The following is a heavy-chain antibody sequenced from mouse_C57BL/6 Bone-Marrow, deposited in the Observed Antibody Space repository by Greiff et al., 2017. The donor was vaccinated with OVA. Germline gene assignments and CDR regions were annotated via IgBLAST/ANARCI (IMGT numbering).Heavy chain of an antibody. D-gene: IGHD1-1*01. CDR3: ARVGDYGSTAVFAY. V-gene: IGHV1-50*01. CDR1: GYTFTSYW. CDR2: IDPSDSYT. J-gene: IGHJ3*01. Sequence: VQLQQPGAELVKPGASVKLSCKASGYTFTSYWLPWVKQRPGQGLEWIGEIDPSDSYTNYQQKFKGKATLTVDPPSSTAYMHLSSLTSEDSAFYYCARVGDYGSTAVFAYWGRGTLVTVSA.